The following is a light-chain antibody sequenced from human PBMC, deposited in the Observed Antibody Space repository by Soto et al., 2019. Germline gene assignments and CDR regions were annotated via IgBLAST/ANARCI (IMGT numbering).Light chain of an antibody. CDR3: QQSNNWPPYT. CDR1: QSVNSN. V-gene: IGKV3-15*01. CDR2: GAS. Sequence: EIVMTQSPATLSVSPGERATLSCRASQSVNSNLAWYQQKPGQAPSLLIYGASTRATGVPARFSGSGSGTEFTLTISSLQSEDFAVYYCQQSNNWPPYTFGQGTKLEIK. J-gene: IGKJ2*01.